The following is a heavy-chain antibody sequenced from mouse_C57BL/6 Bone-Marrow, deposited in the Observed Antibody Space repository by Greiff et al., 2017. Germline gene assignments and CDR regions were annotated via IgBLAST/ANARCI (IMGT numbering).Heavy chain of an antibody. CDR1: GFTFSDYY. Sequence: EVKLMESEGGLVQPGSSMKLSCTASGFTFSDYYMAWVRQVPEKGLEWVANINYDGSSTYYLDSLKSRFIISRANAKNILYLQMISLKSEDTAAYYCASYDGYYGMDYWGQGTPVTVSS. J-gene: IGHJ4*01. V-gene: IGHV5-16*01. CDR3: ASYDGYYGMDY. CDR2: INYDGSST. D-gene: IGHD2-3*01.